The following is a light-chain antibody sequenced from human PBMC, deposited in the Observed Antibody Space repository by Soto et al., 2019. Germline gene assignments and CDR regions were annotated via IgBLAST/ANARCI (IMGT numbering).Light chain of an antibody. Sequence: IQMTQSPSSLSAAVGDRVTITCRASQGIRSDLGWYQQKPGKAPKVLIYTASSLQSGVPSRFSGSGSATDWILTFMGLQPEGFATYYCLQEYKYPRTFGQGTKVDIK. CDR2: TAS. CDR1: QGIRSD. J-gene: IGKJ1*01. V-gene: IGKV1-6*01. CDR3: LQEYKYPRT.